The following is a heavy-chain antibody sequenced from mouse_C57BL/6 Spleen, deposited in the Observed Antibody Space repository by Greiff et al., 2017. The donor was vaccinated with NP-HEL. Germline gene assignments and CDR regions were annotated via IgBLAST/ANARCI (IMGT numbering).Heavy chain of an antibody. V-gene: IGHV1-15*01. Sequence: VQLQQSGAELVRPGASVTLSCKASGYTFTDYEMHWVKQTPVHGLEWIGAIDPETGGTAYNQKFKGKAILTADKSSSTAYMERRSLTSEDSAVYDCTRCPLLLRAYFDYWGQGTTLTVSS. D-gene: IGHD1-1*01. CDR2: IDPETGGT. J-gene: IGHJ2*01. CDR1: GYTFTDYE. CDR3: TRCPLLLRAYFDY.